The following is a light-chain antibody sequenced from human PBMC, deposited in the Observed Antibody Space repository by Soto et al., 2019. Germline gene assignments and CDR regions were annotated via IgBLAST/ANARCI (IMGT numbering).Light chain of an antibody. V-gene: IGKV3-20*01. J-gene: IGKJ2*01. CDR3: QQYESSPPSYT. CDR1: QSLTTTY. CDR2: DAS. Sequence: PGERATLSCRASQSLTTTYLAWYQQKPGQAPRLHIYDASSRATGIPDRFSGSGSGTDFTLTISRLEPEDFAVYYCQQYESSPPSYTFGQGTKLEIK.